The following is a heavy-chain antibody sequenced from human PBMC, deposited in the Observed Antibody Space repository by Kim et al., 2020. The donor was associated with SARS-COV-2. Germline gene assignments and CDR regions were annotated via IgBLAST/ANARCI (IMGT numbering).Heavy chain of an antibody. D-gene: IGHD1-26*01. J-gene: IGHJ4*02. V-gene: IGHV1-2*06. CDR3: ASSSPGGPQIDY. CDR1: GYTFTGYY. Sequence: ASVKVSCKASGYTFTGYYMHWVRQAPGQGLEWMGRINPNSGGTNYAQKFQGRVTMTRDTSISTAYMELSRLRSDDTAVYYCASSSPGGPQIDYWGQGTLVTVSS. CDR2: INPNSGGT.